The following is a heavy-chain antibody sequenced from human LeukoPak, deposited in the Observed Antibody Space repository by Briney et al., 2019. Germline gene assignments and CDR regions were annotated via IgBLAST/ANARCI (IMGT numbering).Heavy chain of an antibody. CDR2: ISDNGGST. CDR1: GFTFSSYA. J-gene: IGHJ4*02. Sequence: GGSLRLSCAASGFTFSSYAMTWVRQASGKGLEWVSGISDNGGSTYYVDSVKGRFTISRDNSKNTLFLQMNSLRAEDTAVYYCARFDGSSSFVLDYWGQGTLVTVSS. CDR3: ARFDGSSSFVLDY. D-gene: IGHD6-6*01. V-gene: IGHV3-23*01.